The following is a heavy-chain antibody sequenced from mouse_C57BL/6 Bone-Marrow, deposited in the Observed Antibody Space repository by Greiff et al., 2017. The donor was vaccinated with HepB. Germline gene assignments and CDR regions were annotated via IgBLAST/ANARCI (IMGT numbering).Heavy chain of an antibody. CDR3: ARALLDGYPYWYFDV. J-gene: IGHJ1*03. D-gene: IGHD2-3*01. Sequence: EVKLVESEGGLVQPGSSMKLSCTASGFTFSDYYMAWVRQVPEKGLEWVANINYDGSSTYYLDSLKSRFIISRDNAKNILYLQMSSLKSEDTATYYCARALLDGYPYWYFDVWGTGTTVTVSS. V-gene: IGHV5-16*01. CDR1: GFTFSDYY. CDR2: INYDGSST.